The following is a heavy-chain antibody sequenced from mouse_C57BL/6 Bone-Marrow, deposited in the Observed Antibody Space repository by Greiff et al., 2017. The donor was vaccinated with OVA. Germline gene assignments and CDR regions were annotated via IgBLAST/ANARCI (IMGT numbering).Heavy chain of an antibody. D-gene: IGHD2-1*01. J-gene: IGHJ1*03. CDR2: IDPSDSYT. V-gene: IGHV1-69*01. CDR1: GYTFTSYW. CDR3: ARRRVYGNYAWYFDV. Sequence: QVQLQQPGAELVMPGASVKLSCKASGYTFTSYWMHWVKQRPGQGLEWIGEIDPSDSYTNYNQKFKGKSTLTVDKSSSTAYMQLSSLTSEDSAVYYCARRRVYGNYAWYFDVWGTGTTVTVSS.